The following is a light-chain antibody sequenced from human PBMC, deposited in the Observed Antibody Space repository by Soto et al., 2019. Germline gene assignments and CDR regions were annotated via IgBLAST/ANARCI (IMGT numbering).Light chain of an antibody. CDR1: QRVSSSY. CDR3: QQYGSSPPYT. CDR2: GAS. J-gene: IGKJ2*01. Sequence: EIVLTQSPGTLSLSPGERATLSCRASQRVSSSYLAWYQQKPGQAPRLLIYGASSRDTGSPDRFSGSGSGTDFALTISRLEPEDFAVYYCQQYGSSPPYTFGQGTQLEIK. V-gene: IGKV3-20*01.